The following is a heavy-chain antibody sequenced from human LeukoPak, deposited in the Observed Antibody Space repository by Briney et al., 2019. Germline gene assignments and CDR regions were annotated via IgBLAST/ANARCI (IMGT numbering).Heavy chain of an antibody. V-gene: IGHV1-18*01. CDR1: GYTFTSYG. CDR3: ASTGTTFSPNDY. J-gene: IGHJ4*02. D-gene: IGHD1-1*01. CDR2: ISAYNGNT. Sequence: ASVKVSCKASGYTFTSYGISWVRQAPGQGLGWMGWISAYNGNTNYAQKLQGRVTMTRDTSISTAYMELSRLRSDDTAVYYCASTGTTFSPNDYWGQGTLVTVSS.